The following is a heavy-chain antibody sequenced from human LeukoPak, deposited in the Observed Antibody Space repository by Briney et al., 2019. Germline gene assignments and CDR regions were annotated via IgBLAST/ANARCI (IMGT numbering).Heavy chain of an antibody. D-gene: IGHD3-10*01. CDR3: ARDPYNTIYYRLAY. CDR2: ISANGQAT. V-gene: IGHV3-23*01. Sequence: GGSLRLSCAGSGFAFGTYAMSWVRQAPGMGLEWVSSISANGQATYYADSVEGRFTISRDNSKNTLYLQLNSLRAEDTATYYCARDPYNTIYYRLAYGGQGTLVTVSS. CDR1: GFAFGTYA. J-gene: IGHJ4*02.